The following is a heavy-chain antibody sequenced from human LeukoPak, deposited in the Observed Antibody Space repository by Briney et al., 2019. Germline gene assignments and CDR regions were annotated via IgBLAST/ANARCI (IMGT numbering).Heavy chain of an antibody. J-gene: IGHJ6*02. Sequence: ASVKVSCKASGYTFTDYDINWVRQATGQGLEWMGWMNPNSGNTGYAQKFQGRVTMTRNTSISTAYMELSSLRSEDTAVYYCARVLSMVRGVTPYVMDVWGQGTTVTVSS. CDR1: GYTFTDYD. CDR2: MNPNSGNT. V-gene: IGHV1-8*01. CDR3: ARVLSMVRGVTPYVMDV. D-gene: IGHD3-10*01.